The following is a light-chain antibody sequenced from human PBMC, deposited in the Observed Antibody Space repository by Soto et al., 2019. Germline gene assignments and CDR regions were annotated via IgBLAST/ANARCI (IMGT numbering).Light chain of an antibody. V-gene: IGKV3-15*01. CDR1: QSISNN. CDR3: QHYDNRCM. J-gene: IGKJ1*01. Sequence: IVLTQSPATLSLSPGERATLSCRASQSISNNLAWYQQKPGQAPRLVIYSAFTRATGIPARFSGIGSGTEFPLTISSMNSEVVAVYYCQHYDNRCMFGQGTKVDIK. CDR2: SAF.